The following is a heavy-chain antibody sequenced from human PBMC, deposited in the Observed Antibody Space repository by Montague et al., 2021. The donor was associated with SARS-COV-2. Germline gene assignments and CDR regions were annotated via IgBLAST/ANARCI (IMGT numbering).Heavy chain of an antibody. CDR3: AREFSGSYRPTYFAFDI. V-gene: IGHV3-7*01. D-gene: IGHD1-26*01. CDR1: GFTLSHYW. Sequence: SLRLSCAASGFTLSHYWMTWVRQAPGKGLEWVASIKQDGSEQYYVDSVKGRFTVSSDNAKSSLYLQMTGLRAEDTALYYCAREFSGSYRPTYFAFDIWGQGKMVTVSS. CDR2: IKQDGSEQ. J-gene: IGHJ3*02.